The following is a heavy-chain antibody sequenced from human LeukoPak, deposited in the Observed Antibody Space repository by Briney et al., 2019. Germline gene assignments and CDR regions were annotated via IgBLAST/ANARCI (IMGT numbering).Heavy chain of an antibody. D-gene: IGHD3-10*01. CDR2: INHSGST. CDR3: ARARESPGGQIFDY. V-gene: IGHV4-34*01. J-gene: IGHJ4*02. CDR1: GGSFSGYY. Sequence: SETLSLTCAVYGGSFSGYYWSWIRQPPGKGLEWIGEINHSGSTNYNPSLKSRVTISVDTSKNQFSLKLSSVTAADTAVYYCARARESPGGQIFDYWGQGTLVTVSS.